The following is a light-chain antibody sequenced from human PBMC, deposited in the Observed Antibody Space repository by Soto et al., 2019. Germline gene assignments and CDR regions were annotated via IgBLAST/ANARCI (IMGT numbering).Light chain of an antibody. V-gene: IGKV3-20*01. J-gene: IGKJ3*01. Sequence: EIVLTQSPGTLSLSPGERATLSYRATESISSSYLAWYQQKPGQAPRLLIYGASSRATGIPDRFSGSGSGTDFTLTISRLEPEDFATYYCQQLFMYPPTFGPGTKVDIK. CDR3: QQLFMYPPT. CDR2: GAS. CDR1: ESISSSY.